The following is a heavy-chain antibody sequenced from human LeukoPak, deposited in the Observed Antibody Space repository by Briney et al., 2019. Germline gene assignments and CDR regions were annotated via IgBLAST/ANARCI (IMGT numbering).Heavy chain of an antibody. J-gene: IGHJ4*02. D-gene: IGHD2-15*01. V-gene: IGHV3-21*01. CDR3: ARDLSATARAYDY. Sequence: GGSLRLSCAASGFILSDYNMDWVRQAPGKGLEWVSFITISGTYITYADSVKGRFTISRDNAKNSLYLQMNSLRAEDTAVYYCARDLSATARAYDYWGQGTLVTVSS. CDR2: ITISGTYI. CDR1: GFILSDYN.